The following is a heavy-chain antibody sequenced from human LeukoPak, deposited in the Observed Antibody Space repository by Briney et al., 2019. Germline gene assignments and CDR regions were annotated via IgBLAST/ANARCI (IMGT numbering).Heavy chain of an antibody. V-gene: IGHV4-59*01. J-gene: IGHJ4*02. CDR1: GGSISSYY. Sequence: SETLSLTCTVSGGSISSYYWSWIRQPPGKGLEWIGYIYYSGSTHYNPSLKSRVTISVDTSKNQFSLKLGSVTAADTAVYYCARRRWGTFDYWGQGTLVTVSS. CDR3: ARRRWGTFDY. D-gene: IGHD3-16*01. CDR2: IYYSGST.